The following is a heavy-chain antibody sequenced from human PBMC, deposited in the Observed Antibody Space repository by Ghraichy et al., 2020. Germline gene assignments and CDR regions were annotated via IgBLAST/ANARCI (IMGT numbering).Heavy chain of an antibody. J-gene: IGHJ6*01. CDR1: GFTFSSYN. V-gene: IGHV3-21*01. CDR2: INYSSSFL. Sequence: GGSLRLSCAASGFTFSSYNMNWVRQAPGKGLEWVSAINYSSSFLYYADSEKGRYTIYRDTGKNSLYLQMNSLSDEDTAVYYCARDASLPGYSYCRPLHGMDVWGQGTTVTVSS. CDR3: ARDASLPGYSYCRPLHGMDV. D-gene: IGHD5-18*01.